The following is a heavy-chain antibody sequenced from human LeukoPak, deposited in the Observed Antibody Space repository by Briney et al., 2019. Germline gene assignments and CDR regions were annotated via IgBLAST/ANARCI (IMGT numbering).Heavy chain of an antibody. Sequence: ASVKVFFKASGYTFNSFRISLVPQAPGQGLEWMGWISAYNGNTNYAQKLQGRVTMTTDTSTSTAYMELRSLRSDDTAVYYCERVWLGEFGGFYCWRQGTKVTVSS. CDR2: ISAYNGNT. D-gene: IGHD3-10*01. J-gene: IGHJ3*01. CDR1: GYTFNSFR. CDR3: ERVWLGEFGGFYC. V-gene: IGHV1-18*01.